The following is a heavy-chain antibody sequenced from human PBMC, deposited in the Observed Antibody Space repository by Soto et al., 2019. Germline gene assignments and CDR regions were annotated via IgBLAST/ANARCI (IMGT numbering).Heavy chain of an antibody. CDR2: IGSTSSYI. D-gene: IGHD2-15*01. CDR1: GFTFSNYS. Sequence: EVQLVESGGGLVKPGGSLRLSCAASGFTFSNYSMNWVRQAPGKGLEWVSSIGSTSSYIYFADSVKGRFTISRDNAKNSLYLQMNSLRAEDTAVYYCARVESGGSCYDYWGQGTLVTVSS. J-gene: IGHJ4*02. V-gene: IGHV3-21*01. CDR3: ARVESGGSCYDY.